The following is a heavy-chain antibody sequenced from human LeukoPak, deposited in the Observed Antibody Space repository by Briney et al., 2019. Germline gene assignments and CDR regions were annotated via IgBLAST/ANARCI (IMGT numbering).Heavy chain of an antibody. CDR1: GFTFSSYE. CDR3: AKDPTDFDSSGQTYFDY. D-gene: IGHD3-22*01. J-gene: IGHJ4*02. CDR2: ISSSGSTI. V-gene: IGHV3-48*03. Sequence: GGSLRLSCAASGFTFSSYEMNWVRQAPGKGLEWVSYISSSGSTIYYADAVKGRVTISRDNSENTLYLQMNSLRAEDTAVYYCAKDPTDFDSSGQTYFDYWGQGTLVTVSS.